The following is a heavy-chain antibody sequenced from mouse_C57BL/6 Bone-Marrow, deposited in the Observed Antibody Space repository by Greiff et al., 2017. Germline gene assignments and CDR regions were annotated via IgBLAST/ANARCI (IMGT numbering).Heavy chain of an antibody. CDR3: AREGDYDFFFAY. Sequence: VQLQQSGAELVRPGTSVKMSCKASGYTFTNYCMGWAKQRPGNGLEWIGDIYPGGGYTNYNEKFKGKATLTADKSSSTAYMQFSSLTSEDSAIYYCAREGDYDFFFAYWGQGTLVTVSA. J-gene: IGHJ3*01. CDR2: IYPGGGYT. V-gene: IGHV1-63*01. D-gene: IGHD2-4*01. CDR1: GYTFTNYC.